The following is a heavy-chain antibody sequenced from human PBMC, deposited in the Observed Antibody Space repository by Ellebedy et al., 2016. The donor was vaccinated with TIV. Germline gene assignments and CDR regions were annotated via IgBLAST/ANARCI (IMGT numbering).Heavy chain of an antibody. D-gene: IGHD1-1*01. V-gene: IGHV3-23*01. J-gene: IGHJ2*01. CDR3: ARIQTNWYFNL. Sequence: LSLTCAASGFTFSDYAMSWVRQAPGKGLECVSAISGGSENTFYAASVKGRFTISRDNSNNTLYPQLNSLRSEDTALFYCARIQTNWYFNLWGRGTLVTVSS. CDR2: ISGGSENT. CDR1: GFTFSDYA.